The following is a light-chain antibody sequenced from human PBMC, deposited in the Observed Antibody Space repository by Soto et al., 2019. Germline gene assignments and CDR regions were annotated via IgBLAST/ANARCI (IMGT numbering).Light chain of an antibody. CDR2: EVG. J-gene: IGLJ2*01. CDR3: SSYASSSTRVV. Sequence: QSALTQPASVSGSPGQSIIISCTGTSSDVGGYKYVSWYQQHPGKAPKLIIYEVGNRPSGVSNRFSGSKSGNTASLTISGLQADDEADYYCSSYASSSTRVVFGGGTKVTVL. V-gene: IGLV2-14*01. CDR1: SSDVGGYKY.